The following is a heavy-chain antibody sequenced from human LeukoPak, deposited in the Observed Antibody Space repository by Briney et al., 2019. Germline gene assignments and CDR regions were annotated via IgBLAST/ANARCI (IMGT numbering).Heavy chain of an antibody. CDR1: TDFTNVYY. CDR3: VRLRWELLAPYFDT. J-gene: IGHJ4*02. CDR2: IYHSGST. D-gene: IGHD2-15*01. Sequence: SETLSLTCSISTDFTNVYYWSWIRQSPGKGLEWIGHIYHSGSTDYNPSFKSRVTISIDMSKKEFSLKLTSVTVADTAMYYCVRLRWELLAPYFDTWGQGAFVIVSS. V-gene: IGHV4-59*01.